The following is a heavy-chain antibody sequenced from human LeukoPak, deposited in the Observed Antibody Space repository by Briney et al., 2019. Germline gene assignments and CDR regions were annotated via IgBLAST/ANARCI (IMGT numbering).Heavy chain of an antibody. V-gene: IGHV3-23*01. D-gene: IGHD6-19*01. CDR1: GFTFSSYA. J-gene: IGHJ4*02. CDR3: ASVTGYSSGWSRFDY. Sequence: GGSLRLSCAASGFTFSSYAMSWVRQAPGKGLESVSAISGSGGSTYYADSVKGRFTISRDNSKNTLYLQMNSLRAEDTAVYYCASVTGYSSGWSRFDYWGQGTLVTVSS. CDR2: ISGSGGST.